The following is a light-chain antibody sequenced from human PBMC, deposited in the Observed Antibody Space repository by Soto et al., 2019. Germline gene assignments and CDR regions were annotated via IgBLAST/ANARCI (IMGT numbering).Light chain of an antibody. V-gene: IGKV1-5*03. J-gene: IGKJ4*01. CDR2: KAS. CDR1: QSISNW. Sequence: QMTQSPSTLSASVGDTVTITCRASQSISNWLAWYQQKPGKAPKLLIYKASSLESGVPSRFSGSGSGTEFTLTISSLQHDDFATYYCHQYNNYPRTFGGGTKVEIK. CDR3: HQYNNYPRT.